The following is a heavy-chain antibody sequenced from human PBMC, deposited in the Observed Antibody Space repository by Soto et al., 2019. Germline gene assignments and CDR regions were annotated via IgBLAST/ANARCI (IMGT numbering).Heavy chain of an antibody. Sequence: EVQLVESGGGLVQPGGSLRLSCAASGFTFSSYWMSWVRQAPGKGLEWVANIKQDGSEKYYVDSVKGRFTISRDNAKNSLYLQMNSLRAEDTAVYYCARGPRLVSGYKDYWGQGTLVTVSS. D-gene: IGHD5-12*01. CDR1: GFTFSSYW. V-gene: IGHV3-7*01. CDR3: ARGPRLVSGYKDY. J-gene: IGHJ4*02. CDR2: IKQDGSEK.